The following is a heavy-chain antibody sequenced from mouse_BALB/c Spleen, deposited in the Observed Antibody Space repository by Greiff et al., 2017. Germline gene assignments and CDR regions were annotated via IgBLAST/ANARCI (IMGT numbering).Heavy chain of an antibody. CDR1: GYAFSSYW. V-gene: IGHV1-80*01. J-gene: IGHJ4*01. CDR3: ARRATATRAMDY. Sequence: VQLQQSGAELVRPGSSVKISCKASGYAFSSYWMNWVKQRPGQGLEWIGQIYPGDGDTNYNGKFKGKATLTADKSSSTAYMQLSSLTSEDSAVYYCARRATATRAMDYWGQGTSVTVSS. CDR2: IYPGDGDT. D-gene: IGHD1-2*01.